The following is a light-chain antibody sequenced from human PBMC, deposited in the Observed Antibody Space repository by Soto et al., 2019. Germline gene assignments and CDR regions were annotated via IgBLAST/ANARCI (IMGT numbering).Light chain of an antibody. J-gene: IGKJ3*01. CDR1: QSISSY. Sequence: DIQMTQSPSSLSASVGDRVTITCRASQSISSYLNWYQQKPGKAPKLLNYAASSLQSGVPSRFSGSRSGTVFTPTISRLQPEDFATYYGQQSYSTLTFGPGTKVNIK. CDR2: AAS. V-gene: IGKV1-39*01. CDR3: QQSYSTLT.